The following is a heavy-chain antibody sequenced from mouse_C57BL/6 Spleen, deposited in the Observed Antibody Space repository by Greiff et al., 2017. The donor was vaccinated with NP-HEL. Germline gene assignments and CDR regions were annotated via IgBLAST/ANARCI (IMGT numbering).Heavy chain of an antibody. CDR2: IYPGSGST. D-gene: IGHD2-5*01. Sequence: QVQLQQPGAELVKPGASVKMSCKASGYTFTSYWITWVKQRPGQGLEWIGDIYPGSGSTNYNEKFKSKATLTVDTSSSTAYMQLSSLTSEDSAVYYCASQGAYYSNDDYWGQSTTLTVSS. J-gene: IGHJ2*01. CDR3: ASQGAYYSNDDY. CDR1: GYTFTSYW. V-gene: IGHV1-55*01.